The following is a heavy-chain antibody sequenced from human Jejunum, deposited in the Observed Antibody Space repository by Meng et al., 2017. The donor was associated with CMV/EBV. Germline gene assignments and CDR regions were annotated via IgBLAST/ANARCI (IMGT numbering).Heavy chain of an antibody. CDR1: GFPFTNYW. J-gene: IGHJ4*02. CDR2: IYTDGIII. V-gene: IGHV3-74*01. CDR3: ARGGETALSY. D-gene: IGHD3-10*01. Sequence: EVQLVESGGGLVQPGGSLRLSCAASGFPFTNYWMHWVRQAPGKGLVWVSNIYTDGIIINYADSVKGRFTISRDNAENTLYLQMNSLRTEDTAVYYCARGGETALSYWGQGTLVTVSS.